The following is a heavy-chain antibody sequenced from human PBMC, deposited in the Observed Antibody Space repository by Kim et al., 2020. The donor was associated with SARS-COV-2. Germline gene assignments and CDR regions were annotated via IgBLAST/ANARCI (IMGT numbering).Heavy chain of an antibody. J-gene: IGHJ4*02. V-gene: IGHV4-39*02. CDR3: AREVVTSILKFDS. Sequence: SETLSRTCSVSGGSLSSSNYYWGWIRQPPGKGLDWVGSMSSSGTTYYNPSLQSRVAISVDTSKKQFSLRLRSVTAADAAVYYCAREVVTSILKFDSWGRGPLVTVSS. D-gene: IGHD2-21*02. CDR1: GGSLSSSNYY. CDR2: MSSSGTT.